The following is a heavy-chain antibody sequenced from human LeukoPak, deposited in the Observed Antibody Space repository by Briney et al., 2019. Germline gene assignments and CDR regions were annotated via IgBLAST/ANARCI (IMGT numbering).Heavy chain of an antibody. Sequence: SETLSLTCAVYGGSFSGYYWSWIRQPPGKGLEWIGEINHSGSTNYNPSLKSRVTISVDESKQFFFLNLTSVTAADTAVYYCADGDWDYWGQGSLVTVSS. CDR3: ADGDWDY. D-gene: IGHD4-17*01. CDR1: GGSFSGYY. J-gene: IGHJ4*02. V-gene: IGHV4-34*01. CDR2: INHSGST.